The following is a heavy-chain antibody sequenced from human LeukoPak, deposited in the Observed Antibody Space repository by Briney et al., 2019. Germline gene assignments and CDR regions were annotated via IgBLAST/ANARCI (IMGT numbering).Heavy chain of an antibody. CDR2: IYYSGST. J-gene: IGHJ4*02. V-gene: IGHV4-59*01. CDR3: ARDRSREELRYFDY. Sequence: PSETLSLTCAVYGGSFSGYYWTWIRQPPGKGLEWIGYIYYSGSTNYNPSLKSRVTISVDTSKNQFSLKLSSVTAADTAVYYCARDRSREELRYFDYWGQGTLVTVSS. CDR1: GGSFSGYY. D-gene: IGHD3-9*01.